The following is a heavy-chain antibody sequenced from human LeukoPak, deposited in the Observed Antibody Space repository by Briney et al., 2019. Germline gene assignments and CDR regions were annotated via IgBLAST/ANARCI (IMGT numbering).Heavy chain of an antibody. D-gene: IGHD3-22*01. CDR1: GYTFTSYG. CDR3: ARALLFSSGYLYYFDY. CDR2: ISAYNGNT. V-gene: IGHV1-18*01. J-gene: IGHJ4*02. Sequence: ASVKVSCKASGYTFTSYGISWVRQAPGQGLEWMGWISAYNGNTNYAQKLQGRVTMTTDTSTSTAYMELRSLRSEDTAVYYCARALLFSSGYLYYFDYWGQGTLVTVSS.